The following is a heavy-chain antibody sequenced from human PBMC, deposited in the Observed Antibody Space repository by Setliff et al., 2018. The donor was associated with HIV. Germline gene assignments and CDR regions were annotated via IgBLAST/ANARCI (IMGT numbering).Heavy chain of an antibody. D-gene: IGHD4-17*01. J-gene: IGHJ3*02. V-gene: IGHV4-38-2*02. CDR3: ARGTTLNVVPDAFDI. CDR1: GYSIKSHYF. CDR2: IYYVGYT. Sequence: SETLSLTCSVSGYSIKSHYFWGWIRQPPGKGLEWSGSIYYVGYTYYQPSLKSRVTISVDTSKNQFSLKLSSVTAADTAVYYCARGTTLNVVPDAFDIWGQGTMVTVSS.